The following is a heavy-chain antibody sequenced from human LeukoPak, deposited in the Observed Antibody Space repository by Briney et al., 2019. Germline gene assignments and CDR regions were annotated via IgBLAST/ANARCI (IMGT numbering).Heavy chain of an antibody. J-gene: IGHJ4*02. CDR2: IYPGDSDT. V-gene: IGHV5-51*01. CDR3: AISTALSSSWFDY. D-gene: IGHD6-13*01. Sequence: GESLKISCKGSGYSFTSYWIGWVRQMPGKGLEWMGIIYPGDSDTRYSPSFQGQVTISAVKSISTAYLQWSSLKASDTAMYYCAISTALSSSWFDYWGQGTLVTVSS. CDR1: GYSFTSYW.